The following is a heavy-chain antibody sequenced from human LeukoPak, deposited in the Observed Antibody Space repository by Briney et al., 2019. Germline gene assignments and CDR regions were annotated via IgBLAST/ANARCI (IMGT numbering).Heavy chain of an antibody. CDR2: IYYSGRT. Sequence: SETLSLTCTVSGGSISSYYWSWIRQPPGKGLEWIGYIYYSGRTNYKPSLKSRVTISVDTSKNQFSLKLSSVTAADTAVYYCARDYSRVGVSDAFDIWGQGTMVTVSS. V-gene: IGHV4-59*01. CDR1: GGSISSYY. CDR3: ARDYSRVGVSDAFDI. J-gene: IGHJ3*02. D-gene: IGHD3-3*01.